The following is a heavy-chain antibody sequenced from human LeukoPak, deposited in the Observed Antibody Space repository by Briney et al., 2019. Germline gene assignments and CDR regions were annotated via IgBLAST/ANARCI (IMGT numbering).Heavy chain of an antibody. Sequence: GGSLRLSCAASGFTFDDYAMHWVRQAPGKGLEWVSGISWNSDTIGYADSVKGRFTISRDNAKNSLYLQMNSLRAEDTAFYYCASGSFYTSGTLLYWGQGTLVTVSS. D-gene: IGHD3-10*01. CDR1: GFTFDDYA. J-gene: IGHJ4*02. CDR2: ISWNSDTI. CDR3: ASGSFYTSGTLLY. V-gene: IGHV3-9*01.